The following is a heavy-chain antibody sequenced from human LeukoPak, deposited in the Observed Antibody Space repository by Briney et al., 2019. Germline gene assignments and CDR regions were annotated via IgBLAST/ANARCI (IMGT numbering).Heavy chain of an antibody. J-gene: IGHJ5*02. CDR2: IYYSGST. CDR1: GGSISSSSYY. D-gene: IGHD3-3*01. V-gene: IGHV4-39*02. Sequence: PSETLSLTCTVSGGSISSSSYYWGWIHQPPGKGLEWIGSIYYSGSTYYNPSLKSRVTISVDTSKNQFSLKLSSVTAADTAVYYCAREMELIFGVVIIRYWFDPWGQGTLVTVSS. CDR3: AREMELIFGVVIIRYWFDP.